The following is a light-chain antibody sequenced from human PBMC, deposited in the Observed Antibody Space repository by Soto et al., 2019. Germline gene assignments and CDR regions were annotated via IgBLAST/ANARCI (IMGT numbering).Light chain of an antibody. CDR3: QQYGSSPIYT. CDR1: QSVSSSY. V-gene: IGKV3-20*01. CDR2: VAS. J-gene: IGKJ2*01. Sequence: EIVLTQSPGTLSSSPGERATLSCRASQSVSSSYLAWYQQKPGQAPRLLIYVASSRAAGIPDRFSGSGSGTDFTLTISRLEPEDFAVYYGQQYGSSPIYTFGQGTKLEIK.